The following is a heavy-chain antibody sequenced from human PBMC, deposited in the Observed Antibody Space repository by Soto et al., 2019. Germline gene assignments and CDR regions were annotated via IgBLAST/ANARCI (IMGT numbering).Heavy chain of an antibody. CDR3: ARYGRFDY. J-gene: IGHJ4*02. CDR1: GFTFSDHY. V-gene: IGHV3-11*06. CDR2: ISGSSDHT. D-gene: IGHD1-1*01. Sequence: QVQLVEAGGGLVKPGGSLRLSCSASGFTFSDHYMSWIRQAPGRGPEWVSYISGSSDHTNFADSVTGRFTISRDNAKNSLYLQMNSVRAEDTAVYYCARYGRFDYWGQGTLVTVSS.